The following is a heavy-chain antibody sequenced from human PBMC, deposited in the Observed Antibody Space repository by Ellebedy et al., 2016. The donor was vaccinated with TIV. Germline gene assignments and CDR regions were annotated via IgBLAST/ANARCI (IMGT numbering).Heavy chain of an antibody. Sequence: GGSLRLSXAASGFTFSSFGMHWVRQAPGKGLEWVAVISYDGSNKYYADSVKGRFTISRDNSKNTLYLQMNSLRAEDTAVYYCASIVGAKGYYYGVDVWGQGTTVTVS. CDR3: ASIVGAKGYYYGVDV. CDR1: GFTFSSFG. J-gene: IGHJ6*02. D-gene: IGHD1-26*01. CDR2: ISYDGSNK. V-gene: IGHV3-30*03.